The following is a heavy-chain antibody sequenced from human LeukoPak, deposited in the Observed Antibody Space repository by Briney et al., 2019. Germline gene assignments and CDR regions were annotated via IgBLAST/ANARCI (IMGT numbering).Heavy chain of an antibody. J-gene: IGHJ4*02. CDR3: ARGRSHNYYYDSSGRFDY. V-gene: IGHV4-34*01. CDR1: GGSFSGYY. CDR2: NNHSGST. Sequence: SETLSLTCAVYGGSFSGYYWSWIRQPPGKGLEWIGENNHSGSTNYNPSLKSRVTISVDTSKNQFSLKLSSVTAADTAVYYCARGRSHNYYYDSSGRFDYWGQGTLVTVSS. D-gene: IGHD3-22*01.